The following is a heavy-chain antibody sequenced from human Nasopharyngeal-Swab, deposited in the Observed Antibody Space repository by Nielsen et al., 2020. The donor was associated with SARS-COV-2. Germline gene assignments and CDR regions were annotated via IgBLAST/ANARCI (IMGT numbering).Heavy chain of an antibody. CDR1: GYTFSNYD. D-gene: IGHD6-13*01. Sequence: ASVKVSCKASGYTFSNYDINWVRQATGQGLEWMGWMNPNSGNTGYAQKFQGRITMTRDTSITTAYLELSSLRSEDTAVYCCARRRSSRAAADYWGQGALLTVSS. CDR3: ARRRSSRAAADY. J-gene: IGHJ4*02. V-gene: IGHV1-8*01. CDR2: MNPNSGNT.